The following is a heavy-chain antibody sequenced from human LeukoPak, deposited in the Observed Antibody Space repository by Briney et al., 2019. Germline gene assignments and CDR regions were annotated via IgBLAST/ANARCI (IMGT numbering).Heavy chain of an antibody. D-gene: IGHD5-18*01. J-gene: IGHJ4*02. CDR1: GGSISSYY. CDR3: ARAVDTALPFDY. V-gene: IGHV4-59*01. CDR2: IYYSGST. Sequence: SETLSLTCTVSGGSISSYYWSWIRQPPGKGLEWIGYIYYSGSTNYNLSLKSRVTISVDTSKNQFSLKLSSVTAADTAVYYCARAVDTALPFDYWGQGTLVTVSS.